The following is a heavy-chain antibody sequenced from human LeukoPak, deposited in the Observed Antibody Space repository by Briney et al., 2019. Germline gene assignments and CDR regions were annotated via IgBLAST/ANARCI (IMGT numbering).Heavy chain of an antibody. CDR3: AREPVVLVPAAIFNWFDP. CDR2: INPNSGGT. CDR1: GYTFTSYY. V-gene: IGHV1-2*02. D-gene: IGHD2-2*01. J-gene: IGHJ5*02. Sequence: ASVKVSCKASGYTFTSYYIHWVRQAPGQGLEWMGWINPNSGGTNYAQKFQGRVTMTRDTSINTAYMEVSRLRSDDTAVYYCAREPVVLVPAAIFNWFDPWGQGTLVTVSS.